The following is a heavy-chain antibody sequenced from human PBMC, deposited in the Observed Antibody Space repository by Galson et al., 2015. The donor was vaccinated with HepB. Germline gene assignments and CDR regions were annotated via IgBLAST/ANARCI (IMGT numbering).Heavy chain of an antibody. CDR2: IWYDGSNE. CDR1: GFSFSSFG. CDR3: ARDRYDFWSGWRRRYYYYAMDV. V-gene: IGHV3-33*01. J-gene: IGHJ6*02. Sequence: SLRLSCAASGFSFSSFGMHWVRQAPGKGLEWVAVIWYDGSNEYYADSVKGRFTISRDNSKNTLYLQINSLRAEDTAVYYCARDRYDFWSGWRRRYYYYAMDVWGQGTAVTVSS. D-gene: IGHD3-3*01.